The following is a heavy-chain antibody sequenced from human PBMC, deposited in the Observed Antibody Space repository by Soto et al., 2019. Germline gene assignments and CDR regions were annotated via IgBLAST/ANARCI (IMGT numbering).Heavy chain of an antibody. J-gene: IGHJ4*02. CDR1: GGSFSGYY. Sequence: SETLSLTCAVYGGSFSGYYWSWIRQPPGKGLEWIGEINHSGSTNYNPSLKSRVTISVDTSKNQFSLKLSSVTAADTAVYYCARDIVATTAGGFSGYWGQGTLVTVSS. V-gene: IGHV4-34*01. D-gene: IGHD5-12*01. CDR3: ARDIVATTAGGFSGY. CDR2: INHSGST.